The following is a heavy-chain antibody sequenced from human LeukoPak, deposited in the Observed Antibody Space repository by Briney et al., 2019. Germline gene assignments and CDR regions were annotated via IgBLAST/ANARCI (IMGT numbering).Heavy chain of an antibody. Sequence: SLRLSCAASGFTFDDYAMHWVRQPPGKGLEWVSSISWNSGNIGYADSVKGRFTISRDNAKNSLYLQMNSLRAEDTALYYCAKVGGYIYGHSPPYWFFDLWGRGTLVTVSS. V-gene: IGHV3-9*01. D-gene: IGHD5-18*01. CDR1: GFTFDDYA. J-gene: IGHJ2*01. CDR2: ISWNSGNI. CDR3: AKVGGYIYGHSPPYWFFDL.